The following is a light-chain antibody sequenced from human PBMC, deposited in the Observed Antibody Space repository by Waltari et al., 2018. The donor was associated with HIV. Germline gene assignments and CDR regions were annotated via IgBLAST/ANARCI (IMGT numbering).Light chain of an antibody. CDR2: DTL. V-gene: IGKV3-11*01. CDR1: ESVGKY. CDR3: QQRDSWPRGIT. Sequence: IVLTQSPATLSLSPGERATLSCRASESVGKYLAWYQHKPDQVPRLLIYDTLNRASGIPARFSGSGSGTDFTLTINSLQPEDSAVYYCQQRDSWPRGITFGQGTRLEIK. J-gene: IGKJ5*01.